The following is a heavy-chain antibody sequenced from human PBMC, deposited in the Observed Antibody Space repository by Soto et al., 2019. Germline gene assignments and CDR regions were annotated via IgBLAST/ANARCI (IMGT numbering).Heavy chain of an antibody. CDR3: ATCDGTGYYLYYFDY. J-gene: IGHJ4*02. CDR2: ISAYNGNT. CDR1: GYTFTSYG. D-gene: IGHD3-9*01. Sequence: GASVKVSCKASGYTFTSYGISWVRQAPGQGLEWMGWISAYNGNTNYAQKFQGRVTIAADESTTTAYMELSSLKSEDTAMYYCATCDGTGYYLYYFDYWGQGTLVTVSS. V-gene: IGHV1-18*04.